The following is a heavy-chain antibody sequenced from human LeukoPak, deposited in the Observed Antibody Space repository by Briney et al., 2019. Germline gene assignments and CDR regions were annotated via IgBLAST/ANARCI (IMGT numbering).Heavy chain of an antibody. CDR1: GFTFSSYS. Sequence: GGSLRLSCAASGFTFSSYSMNWVRQAPGKGLEWVSSISSSSSYIYYADSVKGRFTISRDNAKNSLYLQMNSLRDEDTAVYYCARDFSYDTLTGYYPYYYYGMDVWGQGTTVTVSS. J-gene: IGHJ6*02. CDR3: ARDFSYDTLTGYYPYYYYGMDV. D-gene: IGHD3-9*01. CDR2: ISSSSSYI. V-gene: IGHV3-21*01.